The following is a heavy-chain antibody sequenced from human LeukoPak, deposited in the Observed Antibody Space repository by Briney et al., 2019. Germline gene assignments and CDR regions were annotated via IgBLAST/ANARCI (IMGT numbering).Heavy chain of an antibody. Sequence: SETLSLTCTVSGGSISSDYWSWIRQPPGKGLEWIGYIYYSGSTNYNPSLKSRVTISVDTSKNQFSLKLSSVTAADTAVYYCARHGGYSYGFDYWGQGTLVTVSS. D-gene: IGHD5-18*01. J-gene: IGHJ4*02. V-gene: IGHV4-59*08. CDR2: IYYSGST. CDR3: ARHGGYSYGFDY. CDR1: GGSISSDY.